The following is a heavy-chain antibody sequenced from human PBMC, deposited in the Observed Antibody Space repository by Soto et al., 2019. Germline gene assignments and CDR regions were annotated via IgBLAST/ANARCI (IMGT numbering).Heavy chain of an antibody. Sequence: PSETLSLTCAVSGYSISSGYYWGWIRQPPGKGLEWIGSIYHRGSTYYNPSLKSRVTISVATSKNQFSLKLSSVTAADTAVYYCARDSAMAARLGYYYYYVMAVWGRGTTVTVSS. J-gene: IGHJ6*02. V-gene: IGHV4-38-2*02. CDR1: GYSISSGYY. CDR3: ARDSAMAARLGYYYYYVMAV. D-gene: IGHD6-6*01. CDR2: IYHRGST.